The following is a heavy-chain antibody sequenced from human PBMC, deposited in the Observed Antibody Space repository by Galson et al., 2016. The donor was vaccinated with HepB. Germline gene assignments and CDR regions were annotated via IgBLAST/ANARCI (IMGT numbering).Heavy chain of an antibody. J-gene: IGHJ4*02. D-gene: IGHD3-10*01. Sequence: SLRLSCPASGFTLSIYAMHWVRQSPGKGPEWVALISYAGSSDYYADSVKGRFTISRDNSKNTLFLQMNSRGAEDTAVYFCAKDRGPGYWGQGALVTVSS. CDR3: AKDRGPGY. CDR1: GFTLSIYA. V-gene: IGHV3-30*04. CDR2: ISYAGSSD.